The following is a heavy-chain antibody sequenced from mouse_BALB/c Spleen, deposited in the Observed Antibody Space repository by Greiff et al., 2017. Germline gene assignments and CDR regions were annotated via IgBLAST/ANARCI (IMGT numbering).Heavy chain of an antibody. J-gene: IGHJ4*01. D-gene: IGHD1-1*02. CDR1: GFTFSSYG. CDR3: ARQGSVYYYAMDY. V-gene: IGHV5-6*01. Sequence: EVQLQESGGDLVKPGGSLKLSCAASGFTFSSYGMSWVRQTPDKRLEWVATISSGGSYTYYPDSVKGRFTISRDNAKNTLYLQMSSLKSEDTAMYYCARQGSVYYYAMDYWGQGTSVTVSS. CDR2: ISSGGSYT.